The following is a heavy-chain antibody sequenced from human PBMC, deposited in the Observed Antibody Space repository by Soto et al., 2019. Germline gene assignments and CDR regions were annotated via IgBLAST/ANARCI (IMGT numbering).Heavy chain of an antibody. J-gene: IGHJ3*02. CDR1: GFTFSSYS. D-gene: IGHD3-16*02. Sequence: GGSLRLSCAASGFTFSSYSMNWVRQAPGKGLEWVSSISSSSSYIYYADSVKGRFTISRDNAKNSLYLQMNSLRAEDTAVYYCARGYRPKDWVGDAFDIWGQGTMVTVSS. CDR2: ISSSSSYI. CDR3: ARGYRPKDWVGDAFDI. V-gene: IGHV3-21*01.